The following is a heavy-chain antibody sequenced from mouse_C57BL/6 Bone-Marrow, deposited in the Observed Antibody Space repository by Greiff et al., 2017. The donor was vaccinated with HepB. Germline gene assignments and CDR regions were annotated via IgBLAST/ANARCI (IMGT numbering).Heavy chain of an antibody. CDR2: IYPRSGNT. J-gene: IGHJ2*01. CDR3: ARIPYYGSSQYYFDY. Sequence: QVQLQQSGAELARPGASVKLSCKASGYTFPSYVISWVKQRTGQGLEWIGEIYPRSGNTYYNEKFKGKAPLTADKSSSTAYMELRSLTSEDSAVYFCARIPYYGSSQYYFDYWGQGTTLTVSS. V-gene: IGHV1-81*01. CDR1: GYTFPSYV. D-gene: IGHD1-1*01.